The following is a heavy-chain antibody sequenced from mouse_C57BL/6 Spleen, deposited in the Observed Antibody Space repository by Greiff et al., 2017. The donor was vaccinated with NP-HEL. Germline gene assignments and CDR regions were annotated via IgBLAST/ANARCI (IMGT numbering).Heavy chain of an antibody. CDR1: GYTFTSYW. D-gene: IGHD2-5*01. V-gene: IGHV1-55*01. CDR3: ARSDYSNYAMDY. Sequence: VQLQQPGAELVKPGASVKMSCKASGYTFTSYWITWVKQRPGQGLAWIGDIYPGSGSTNYNEKFKSKATLTVDTSSSTAYMQLSSLTSEDSAVYYCARSDYSNYAMDYWGQGTSVTVSS. J-gene: IGHJ4*01. CDR2: IYPGSGST.